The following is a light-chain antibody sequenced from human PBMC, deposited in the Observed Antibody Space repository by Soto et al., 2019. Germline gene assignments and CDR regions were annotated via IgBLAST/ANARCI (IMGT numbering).Light chain of an antibody. Sequence: QSALTQPASVSGSPGQSITISCTGTSSDVGGYNYVSWYQQHPGKAPKLMIYEVSNRPSGVSNRFSGSKSGNTASLTISGLQAEDEADYYCSSYTSSSTLDFVFCVGTKVPVL. CDR3: SSYTSSSTLDFV. V-gene: IGLV2-14*01. CDR2: EVS. CDR1: SSDVGGYNY. J-gene: IGLJ2*01.